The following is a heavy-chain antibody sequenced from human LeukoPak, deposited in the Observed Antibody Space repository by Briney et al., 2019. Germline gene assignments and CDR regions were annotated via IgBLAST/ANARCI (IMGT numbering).Heavy chain of an antibody. J-gene: IGHJ4*02. CDR1: GFIVSNDY. V-gene: IGHV3-66*01. CDR2: IYSGGST. CDR3: ARAILAREGYFTY. Sequence: PGGSLRLSCVASGFIVSNDYVSWVRQAPGKGLEWVSVIYSGGSTYYADSVKGRFTTSRDNSKNTVYLQMNSLRSEDTAIYYCARAILAREGYFTYWGQGTLVTVSS. D-gene: IGHD2-8*02.